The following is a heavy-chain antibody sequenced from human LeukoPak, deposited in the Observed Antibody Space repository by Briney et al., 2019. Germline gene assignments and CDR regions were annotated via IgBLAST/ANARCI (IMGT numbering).Heavy chain of an antibody. Sequence: SETLSLTCTVPGASISSSSCYWGWFRQPPGKGLEWIGSIFYSGNTYYTPSLQSRLTMSLDTSKSRFSLTLTSVPAADTAVYYCARQTAVVDPTDPNWFDSWGQGTLVTVSS. CDR1: GASISSSSCY. D-gene: IGHD2-8*02. CDR2: IFYSGNT. V-gene: IGHV4-39*07. J-gene: IGHJ5*01. CDR3: ARQTAVVDPTDPNWFDS.